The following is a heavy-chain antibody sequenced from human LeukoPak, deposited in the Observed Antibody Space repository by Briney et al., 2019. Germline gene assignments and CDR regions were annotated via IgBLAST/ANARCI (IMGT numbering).Heavy chain of an antibody. CDR1: GFTFSDYY. V-gene: IGHV3-11*04. Sequence: GGSLRLSCAASGFTFSDYYMSWIRQAPGKGLEWVSYISSSGSTIYYADFVKGRFTISRDNAKNSLYLQMNSLRAEDTAVYYCARSYRPPPYYYYYMDVWGKGTTVTVSS. CDR3: ARSYRPPPYYYYYMDV. J-gene: IGHJ6*03. CDR2: ISSSGSTI. D-gene: IGHD3-16*02.